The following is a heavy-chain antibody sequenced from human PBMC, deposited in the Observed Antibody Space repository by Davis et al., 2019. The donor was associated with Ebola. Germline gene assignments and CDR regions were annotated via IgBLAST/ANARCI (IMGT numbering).Heavy chain of an antibody. Sequence: GESLKISCAASGFTFSSYWMSWVRQAPGKGLEWVANINQDGSEKFYVDSVKGRFTISRDNAKNSLDLQMNSLRAEDTAVYYCAKDDGYSSGWYLDYWGQGTLVTVSS. CDR2: INQDGSEK. J-gene: IGHJ4*02. CDR1: GFTFSSYW. V-gene: IGHV3-7*01. CDR3: AKDDGYSSGWYLDY. D-gene: IGHD6-19*01.